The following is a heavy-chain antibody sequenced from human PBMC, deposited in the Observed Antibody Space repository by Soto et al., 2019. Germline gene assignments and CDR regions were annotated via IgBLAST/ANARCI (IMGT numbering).Heavy chain of an antibody. V-gene: IGHV3-9*01. CDR2: ISWNSGSI. CDR1: GFTFDDYA. Sequence: EVQLVESGGGLVQPGRSLRLSCAASGFTFDDYAMHWVRQAPGKGLEWVSGISWNSGSIGYADSVKGRFTISRDNAKKSLYLKMNSLGAEDPALYYCAKAPLLLGGGGAVDTIIWDYFDYWGQGTLVTVSS. CDR3: AKAPLLLGGGGAVDTIIWDYFDY. D-gene: IGHD3-16*01. J-gene: IGHJ4*02.